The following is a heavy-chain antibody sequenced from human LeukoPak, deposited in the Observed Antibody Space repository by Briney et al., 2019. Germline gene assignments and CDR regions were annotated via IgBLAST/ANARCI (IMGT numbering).Heavy chain of an antibody. CDR3: ARGFPFDY. J-gene: IGHJ4*02. CDR1: GGSFSGYY. Sequence: SETLSLTCAVYGGSFSGYYWSWIRQPPGKGLEWIGYIYYSGSTNYNPSLKSRVTISVDTSKNQFSLKLSSVTAADTAVYYCARGFPFDYWGQGTLVTVSS. CDR2: IYYSGST. V-gene: IGHV4-59*08.